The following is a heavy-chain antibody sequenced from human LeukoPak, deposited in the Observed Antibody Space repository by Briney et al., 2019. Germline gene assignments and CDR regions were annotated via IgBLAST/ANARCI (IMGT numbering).Heavy chain of an antibody. CDR1: GGSISSYY. CDR2: IYYSGST. D-gene: IGHD3-3*01. CDR3: ARGGTIFGVVIPLRY. J-gene: IGHJ4*02. V-gene: IGHV4-59*01. Sequence: SETLSLTCTVSGGSISSYYWSWIRQPPGKGLEWIGYIYYSGSTNYNPSLKSRVTISVDTSKNQFSLKPSSVTAADTAVYYCARGGTIFGVVIPLRYWGQGTLVTVSS.